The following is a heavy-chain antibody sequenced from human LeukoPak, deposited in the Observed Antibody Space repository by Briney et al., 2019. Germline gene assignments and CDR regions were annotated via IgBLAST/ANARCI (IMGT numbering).Heavy chain of an antibody. J-gene: IGHJ4*02. CDR3: ARCDSSGWPYDY. CDR2: ISAYNGNT. D-gene: IGHD6-19*01. Sequence: ASVNVSRKASGYTFTSYGISWVRQAPGQGLESMGWISAYNGNTNYAQKLQGRVTMTTDTSTSTAYMELRSLRSDDTAVYYCARCDSSGWPYDYWGQGTLVTVSS. CDR1: GYTFTSYG. V-gene: IGHV1-18*04.